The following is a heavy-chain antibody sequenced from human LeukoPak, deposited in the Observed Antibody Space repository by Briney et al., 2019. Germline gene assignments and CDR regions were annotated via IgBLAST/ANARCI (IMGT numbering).Heavy chain of an antibody. CDR1: GSTFSSHT. CDR2: ISNTGSVI. CDR3: ARNLPAADY. D-gene: IGHD2-2*01. V-gene: IGHV3-48*01. J-gene: IGHJ4*02. Sequence: PSGGSLRLSCAASGSTFSSHTMNWVRQAPGKGLEWISYISNTGSVIYYADSVKGRFTISRAKNSLYLQMNSLRAEDTAVYYCARNLPAADYWGQGTPVTVSS.